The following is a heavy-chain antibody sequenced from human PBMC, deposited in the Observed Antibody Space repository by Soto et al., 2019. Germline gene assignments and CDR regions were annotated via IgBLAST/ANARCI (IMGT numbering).Heavy chain of an antibody. CDR3: ATHTAWEVGLAY. V-gene: IGHV4-31*02. D-gene: IGHD1-26*01. CDR1: RVDYG. CDR2: IYYSGST. J-gene: IGHJ4*02. Sequence: RVDYGGSWIIQHAGTGLKWIGYIYYSGSTYYNPSLKSRVTISLDTSKNQFSLRLNSVTAADSVVYYCATHTAWEVGLAYCGQ.